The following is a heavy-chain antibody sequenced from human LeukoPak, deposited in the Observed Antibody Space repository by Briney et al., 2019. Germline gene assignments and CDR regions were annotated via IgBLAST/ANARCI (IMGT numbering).Heavy chain of an antibody. CDR3: AKDPSTLTIRDDY. V-gene: IGHV3-23*01. J-gene: IGHJ4*02. D-gene: IGHD5-24*01. CDR1: GFTFGSYG. CDR2: IHPSGTDT. Sequence: GGTLRLACAASGFTFGSYGMSWVRQAPGKGLEWVSTIHPSGTDTHYADSVKGRFTISRDNSKNKLFLLMSTLRADDTAIYYCAKDPSTLTIRDDYWGQGTLVTVSS.